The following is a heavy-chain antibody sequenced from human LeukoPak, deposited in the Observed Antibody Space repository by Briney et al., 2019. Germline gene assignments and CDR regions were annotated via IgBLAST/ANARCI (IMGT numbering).Heavy chain of an antibody. CDR3: VRDADFYKGDY. Sequence: GGSLRLSCAASGFTFSSYSMNWARQAPGKGLEWVASIMKDGGQKKYVDSVKGRFTISRDNAQNSLYLQMSGLRAEDTAMYYCVRDADFYKGDYWGQGTLVTVSS. CDR1: GFTFSSYS. V-gene: IGHV3-7*03. J-gene: IGHJ4*02. CDR2: IMKDGGQK. D-gene: IGHD5-24*01.